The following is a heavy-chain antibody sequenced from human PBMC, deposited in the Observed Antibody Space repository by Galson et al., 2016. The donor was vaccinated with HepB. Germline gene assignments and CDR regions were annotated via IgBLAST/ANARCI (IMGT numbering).Heavy chain of an antibody. CDR3: ARDSLSSWYEFGVGLDC. V-gene: IGHV1-46*01. CDR1: GYTFSSYY. CDR2: ITPSGGST. J-gene: IGHJ4*02. D-gene: IGHD6-13*01. Sequence: SVKVSCKASGYTFSSYYMHWVRQAPGQGLEWMGIITPSGGSTSYARKFQGRVTMTRDTSTSTVYMELSSLRSEDTAVYYCARDSLSSWYEFGVGLDCWGQGTLVTVSS.